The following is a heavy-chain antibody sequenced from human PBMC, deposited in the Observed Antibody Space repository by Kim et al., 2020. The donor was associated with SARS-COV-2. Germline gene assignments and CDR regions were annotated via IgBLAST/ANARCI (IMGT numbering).Heavy chain of an antibody. V-gene: IGHV3-53*01. CDR3: ARTTSPLYYGDKRRDAFDI. J-gene: IGHJ3*02. CDR1: GFTVSSNY. D-gene: IGHD4-17*01. Sequence: GGSLRLSCAASGFTVSSNYMSWVRQAPGKGLEWVSVIYSGGSTYYADSVKGRFTISRDNSKNTLYLQMNSLRAEDTAVYYCARTTSPLYYGDKRRDAFDIWGQGTMVTVSS. CDR2: IYSGGST.